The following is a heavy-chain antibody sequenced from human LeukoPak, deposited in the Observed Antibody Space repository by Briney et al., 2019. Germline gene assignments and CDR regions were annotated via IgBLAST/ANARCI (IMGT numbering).Heavy chain of an antibody. J-gene: IGHJ4*02. CDR3: VRAPFQWLVLDF. CDR1: GGSISSSTYY. D-gene: IGHD6-19*01. CDR2: IHYTGIT. Sequence: SETLSLTCIVSGGSISSSTYYWGWIRQPPGKGLEWIGSIHYTGITYYNPSLKSRVTISVDTSKNQLSLRLSSVTAADTAVYYCVRAPFQWLVLDFWGQGTLVTVSS. V-gene: IGHV4-39*07.